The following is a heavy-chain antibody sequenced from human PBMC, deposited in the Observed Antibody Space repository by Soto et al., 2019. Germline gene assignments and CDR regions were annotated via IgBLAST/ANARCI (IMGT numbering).Heavy chain of an antibody. CDR1: GDSISGYY. D-gene: IGHD6-19*01. CDR2: IYYTGST. J-gene: IGHJ5*02. V-gene: IGHV4-59*01. CDR3: ARRLRSGRLYNWFDT. Sequence: SETLSLTCTVSGDSISGYYWSWIRQPPGKGLEWVGYIYYTGSTNYNPSLKSRVTISVDTSKNQFSLKLSSLTAADTAVYYCARRLRSGRLYNWFDTWGRGTLVTVSS.